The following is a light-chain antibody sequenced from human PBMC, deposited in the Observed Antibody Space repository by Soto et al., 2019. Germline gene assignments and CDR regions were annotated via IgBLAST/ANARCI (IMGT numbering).Light chain of an antibody. V-gene: IGLV4-69*01. J-gene: IGLJ3*02. CDR3: QTWGTGIQV. Sequence: QPVLTQSPSASASLGASVKLTCTLSSGHSNYAIAWHQQQPEKGPRYLMKLNSDGSHSKGDGIPDRFSGSSSGAERYLTISSLQSEDEADYYCQTWGTGIQVFGGGTKVPS. CDR1: SGHSNYA. CDR2: LNSDGSH.